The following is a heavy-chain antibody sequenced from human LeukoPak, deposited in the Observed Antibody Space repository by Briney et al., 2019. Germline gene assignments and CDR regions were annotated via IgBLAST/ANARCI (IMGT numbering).Heavy chain of an antibody. D-gene: IGHD2-15*01. CDR2: ISHSGNT. CDR1: GGSISSYY. CDR3: ATRSTGVAATFDC. V-gene: IGHV4-59*01. Sequence: SETLSLTCSVSGGSISSYYWSWIRQPPGKGLEWIGYISHSGNTNYNPCLKSRVTISVDTSKDQFSLKLSSVTAADTAVYYCATRSTGVAATFDCWGQGALVTVSS. J-gene: IGHJ4*02.